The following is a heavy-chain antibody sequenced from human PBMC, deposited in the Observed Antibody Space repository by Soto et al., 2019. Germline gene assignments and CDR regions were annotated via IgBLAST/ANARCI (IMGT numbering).Heavy chain of an antibody. CDR3: GGYSGDGIWS. CDR2: ISSNGGTT. J-gene: IGHJ5*02. Sequence: EVQLVESGGGLVKPGGSLRLSCAASGFTFSSYSMHWGRQAPGKGLEYVSAISSNGGTTSYANSVKGRFTISRDNSKNMLYLQMGSLRAEDMAVYYCGGYSGDGIWSWGQGTLVTVSS. CDR1: GFTFSSYS. V-gene: IGHV3-64*01. D-gene: IGHD1-26*01.